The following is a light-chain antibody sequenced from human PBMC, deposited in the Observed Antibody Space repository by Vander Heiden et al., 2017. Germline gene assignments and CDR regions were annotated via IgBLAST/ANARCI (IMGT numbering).Light chain of an antibody. Sequence: DIQMTQSPSTLSASVGDRVTIACRASQSINSWLAWYQQIPGKAPKLLIYDASSLHNGVPSRFSGGESGTEFTLTISSLQPDDFGTYYCQKYNDYPWTFGQGTKVEI. V-gene: IGKV1-5*01. CDR1: QSINSW. J-gene: IGKJ1*01. CDR3: QKYNDYPWT. CDR2: DAS.